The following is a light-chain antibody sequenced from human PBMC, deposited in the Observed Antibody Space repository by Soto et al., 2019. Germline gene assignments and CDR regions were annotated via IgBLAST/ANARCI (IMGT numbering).Light chain of an antibody. CDR3: QLYNSWSSPIT. Sequence: EIVMTQSPATLSVSPGERATLSCRASQSISTNLAWYQQKPGQAPRLLIYGVSVRANGIPARFSGSGSGTEFTLTINSLQSEDFAVYYCQLYNSWSSPITFGPGTRLEIK. V-gene: IGKV3-15*01. CDR2: GVS. CDR1: QSISTN. J-gene: IGKJ5*01.